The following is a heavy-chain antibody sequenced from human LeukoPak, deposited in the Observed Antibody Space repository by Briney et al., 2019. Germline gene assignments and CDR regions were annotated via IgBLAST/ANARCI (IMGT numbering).Heavy chain of an antibody. CDR3: ANSHKGAPGVL. Sequence: PGGSLRLSCATSGFNFGFYAMSWVRQAPGKGLEWVSAIVDSGGSTYYADSVKGRFTISRDNSKNTLYLQMNSLRAEDTAIYYCANSHKGAPGVLWGQGTLVTVSS. V-gene: IGHV3-23*01. CDR1: GFNFGFYA. D-gene: IGHD4/OR15-4a*01. CDR2: IVDSGGST. J-gene: IGHJ4*02.